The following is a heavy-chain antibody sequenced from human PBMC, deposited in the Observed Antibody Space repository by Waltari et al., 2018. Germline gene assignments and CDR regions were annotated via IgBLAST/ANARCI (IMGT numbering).Heavy chain of an antibody. V-gene: IGHV3-48*01. D-gene: IGHD1-26*01. Sequence: EVQLVEVGGDLVQPGGSLRLSCAASGFTFSSYGMNWVRQAPGKGLEWVSYFTDSSKTYYADSVKGRFTISRDNAKNSLYLQMNSLRTEDTAVYYCARVGASYWYFDLWGRGTLVTVSS. CDR3: ARVGASYWYFDL. CDR1: GFTFSSYG. CDR2: FTDSSKT. J-gene: IGHJ2*01.